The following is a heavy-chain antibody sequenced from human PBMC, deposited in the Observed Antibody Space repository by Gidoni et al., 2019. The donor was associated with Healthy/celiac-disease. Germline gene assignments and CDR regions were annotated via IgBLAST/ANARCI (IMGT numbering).Heavy chain of an antibody. V-gene: IGHV4-30-4*01. J-gene: IGHJ6*02. CDR1: GGSISSGDYY. CDR2: IYYSGRT. D-gene: IGHD2-15*01. CDR3: ASYSDYYGMDV. Sequence: QVQLQESGPGLVKPSQTLSLTCTVSGGSISSGDYYWSWLRQPPGKGLEWIGYIYYSGRTYYNPSLKSRVTISVDTSKNQFFLKMSSVTAADTAVYYCASYSDYYGMDVWGQGTTVTVSS.